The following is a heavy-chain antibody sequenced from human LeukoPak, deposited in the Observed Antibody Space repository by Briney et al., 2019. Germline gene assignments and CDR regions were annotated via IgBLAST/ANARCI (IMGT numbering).Heavy chain of an antibody. Sequence: PGGSLRLSCAASGFTFSSYSMNWVRQAPGKGLEWVSSISSSSSYIYYADSVKGRFTISRDNAKNSLYLQMNSLRAEDTAVYYCARGGWRLRYPIQGSDYWGQGTLVTVSS. V-gene: IGHV3-21*01. CDR2: ISSSSSYI. J-gene: IGHJ4*02. CDR1: GFTFSSYS. D-gene: IGHD5-12*01. CDR3: ARGGWRLRYPIQGSDY.